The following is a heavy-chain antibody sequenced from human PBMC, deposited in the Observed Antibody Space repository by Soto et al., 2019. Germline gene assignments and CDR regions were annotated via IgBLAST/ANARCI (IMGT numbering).Heavy chain of an antibody. CDR1: GYTFTNYG. CDR3: ARLYCISTSCYLGMDV. J-gene: IGHJ6*02. Sequence: ASVKVSCKASGYTFTNYGISWVRQAPGQGLEWIGWISAYNGNTNYAQKLQGRVTMTTDTSTSTAYMELRSLRSDDTAVYYCARLYCISTSCYLGMDVWGQGTTVTVSS. V-gene: IGHV1-18*01. D-gene: IGHD2-2*01. CDR2: ISAYNGNT.